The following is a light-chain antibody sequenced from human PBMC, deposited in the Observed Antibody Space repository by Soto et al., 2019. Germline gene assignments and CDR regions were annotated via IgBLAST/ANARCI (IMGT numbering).Light chain of an antibody. CDR2: DAS. J-gene: IGKJ4*01. Sequence: EIVLTQSPATLSLSPGERATLSCRASQSVSSSLAWYQQIPGQAPRLLIYDASNRATGIPARFSGSGSGTDFTLTISSLEPEDFAVYYCQQRSNWPRSLTFGGGTKVEIK. CDR1: QSVSSS. V-gene: IGKV3-11*01. CDR3: QQRSNWPRSLT.